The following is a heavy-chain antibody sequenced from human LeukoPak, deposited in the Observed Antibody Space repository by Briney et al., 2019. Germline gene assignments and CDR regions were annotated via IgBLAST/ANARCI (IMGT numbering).Heavy chain of an antibody. CDR2: ISAYNGNT. J-gene: IGHJ5*02. D-gene: IGHD3-3*01. Sequence: ASVKVSCKASSYTFTNYAFTWVRQAPGQGLEWMGWISAYNGNTNYAQKLQGRVTMTTDTSTSTAYMELRSLRSDDTAVYYCARGLEWLTRRHTWFDPWGQGALVTVSS. CDR3: ARGLEWLTRRHTWFDP. V-gene: IGHV1-18*01. CDR1: SYTFTNYA.